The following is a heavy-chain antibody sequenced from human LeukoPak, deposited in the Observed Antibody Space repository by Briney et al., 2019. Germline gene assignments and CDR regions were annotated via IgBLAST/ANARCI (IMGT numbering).Heavy chain of an antibody. J-gene: IGHJ6*02. Sequence: PGESLKISCKGSGYTFTNYWIGWVRQMSGKGLEWMGIIDPNDSDTKYSPSFQGQVTISVDKSINTAYLQWSTLKASDTAIYYCAKHGGILLSGPDVWGQGTAVIVSS. CDR2: IDPNDSDT. D-gene: IGHD2-15*01. CDR1: GYTFTNYW. CDR3: AKHGGILLSGPDV. V-gene: IGHV5-51*01.